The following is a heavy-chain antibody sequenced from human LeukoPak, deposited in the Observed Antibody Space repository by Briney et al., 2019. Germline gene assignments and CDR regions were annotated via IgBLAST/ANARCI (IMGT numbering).Heavy chain of an antibody. D-gene: IGHD4-17*01. CDR3: ARGNYGVRDLDY. J-gene: IGHJ4*02. V-gene: IGHV4-59*08. CDR2: IYYSGST. CDR1: GGSISSYY. Sequence: PSETLSLTCTVSGGSISSYYWSWIRRPPGKGLEWIGYIYYSGSTNYNPSLKSRVTISVDTSKNQFSLKLSSVTAADTAVYYCARGNYGVRDLDYWGQGTLVTVSS.